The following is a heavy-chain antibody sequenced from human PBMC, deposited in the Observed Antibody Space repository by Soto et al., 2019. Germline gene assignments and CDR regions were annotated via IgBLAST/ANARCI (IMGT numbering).Heavy chain of an antibody. D-gene: IGHD2-2*01. V-gene: IGHV3-48*02. CDR3: ARDRLGYCSSTSCYYNGMDV. CDR1: GFTFSSYS. CDR2: ISSSSSTI. Sequence: EVQLVESGGGLVQPGGSLRLSCAASGFTFSSYSMNWVRQAPGKGLEWVSYISSSSSTIYYADSVKGRFTISRDNAKNSLYLQMNSLRDEDTAVYYCARDRLGYCSSTSCYYNGMDVWGRGTTVTVSS. J-gene: IGHJ6*02.